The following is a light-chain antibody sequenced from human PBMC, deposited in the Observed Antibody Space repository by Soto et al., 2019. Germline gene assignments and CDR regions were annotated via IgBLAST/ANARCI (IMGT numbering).Light chain of an antibody. J-gene: IGKJ5*01. CDR1: QGISTY. V-gene: IGKV1-9*01. CDR2: AAS. CDR3: QQFNRYPIT. Sequence: DIQMTQSPSSLSASVGDRVTITCRASQGISTYLVWYQQRQGRAPKLLIYAASTLLSGVPSRFSGSGSGTEFTLTITSLQPDDSATYYCQQFNRYPITFGQGTR.